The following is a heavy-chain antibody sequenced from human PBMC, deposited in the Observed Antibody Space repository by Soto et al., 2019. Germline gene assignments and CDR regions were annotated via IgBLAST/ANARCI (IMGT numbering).Heavy chain of an antibody. V-gene: IGHV3-23*01. Sequence: PMRHSRVGSELHIRNYAMNWVSKATGEGPEWVSLISSSGGTTYYADSVKGRFSISRDNSKNTLYLQMNSLRVEDTAIYYCAKDIQGRGATTGDDAFDIWGQGTMVTVSS. CDR1: ELHIRNYA. D-gene: IGHD1-1*01. J-gene: IGHJ3*02. CDR2: ISSSGGTT. CDR3: AKDIQGRGATTGDDAFDI.